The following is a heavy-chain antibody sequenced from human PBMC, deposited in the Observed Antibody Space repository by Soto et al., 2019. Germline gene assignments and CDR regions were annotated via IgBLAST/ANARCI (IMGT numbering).Heavy chain of an antibody. J-gene: IGHJ4*02. CDR2: IVYSESF. V-gene: IGHV4-31*01. CDR1: GGSISSGGSY. Sequence: QVQLQESGPGLVKSSQTLSLTCTVSGGSISSGGSYWSWIRQRPGKGLEWIGYIVYSESFYYTPSLKGLVVLLADSSMNQFTLKLRSVTDADTAVYYWARAPETPPIFGVVRPYFFDFWGQGTLVAVSS. D-gene: IGHD3-3*01. CDR3: ARAPETPPIFGVVRPYFFDF.